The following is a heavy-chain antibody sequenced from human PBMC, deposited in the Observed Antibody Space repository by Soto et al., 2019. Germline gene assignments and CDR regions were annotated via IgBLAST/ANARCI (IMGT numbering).Heavy chain of an antibody. J-gene: IGHJ4*02. CDR1: GGSISSGDYS. CDR2: IYHSGST. D-gene: IGHD3-10*01. V-gene: IGHV4-30-2*01. CDR3: ARGYDGSGVDY. Sequence: HLQLQESGSGLVKPSQTLSLTCAVSGGSISSGDYSWSWIRQPPGKGLEWIGYIYHSGSTYYNPSLKSRVAISVDRSKNQFSLKLSSVTAADTAVYYGARGYDGSGVDYWGQGTLVTVSS.